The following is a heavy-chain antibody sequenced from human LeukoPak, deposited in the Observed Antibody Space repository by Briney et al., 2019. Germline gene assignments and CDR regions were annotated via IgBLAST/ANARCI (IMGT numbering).Heavy chain of an antibody. Sequence: SETLSLTCAVYGGSFSGYYRSWIRQPPGKGLEWIGEINHSGSTNYNPSLKSRVTISVDTSKNQFSLKLSSVTAADTAVYYCARPFEYYDSSGYFFAPWAKGPLVPVS. CDR3: ARPFEYYDSSGYFFAP. D-gene: IGHD3-22*01. CDR2: INHSGST. CDR1: GGSFSGYY. V-gene: IGHV4-34*01. J-gene: IGHJ5*02.